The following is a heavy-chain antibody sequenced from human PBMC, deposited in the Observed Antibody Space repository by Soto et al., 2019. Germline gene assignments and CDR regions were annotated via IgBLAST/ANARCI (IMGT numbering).Heavy chain of an antibody. V-gene: IGHV4-59*01. CDR2: IYYSGST. Sequence: QVQLQESGPGLVKPSETLSLTCTVSGGSISSYYWSWIRQTPGKGLEWIGYIYYSGSTNYNPSLKSRVTISVDTSKNQFSLKLSSVTAADTAVYYCARVAVVTANPHSNYFDYWGQGTLVTVSS. D-gene: IGHD2-21*02. J-gene: IGHJ4*02. CDR3: ARVAVVTANPHSNYFDY. CDR1: GGSISSYY.